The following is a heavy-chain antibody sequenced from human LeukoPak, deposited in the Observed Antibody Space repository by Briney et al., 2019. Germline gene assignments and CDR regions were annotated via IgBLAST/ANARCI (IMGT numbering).Heavy chain of an antibody. CDR1: GGSISSGGYS. J-gene: IGHJ5*02. V-gene: IGHV4-30-2*01. CDR2: IYHSGST. Sequence: PSQTLSLTCAVSGGSISSGGYSWSWIRQPPGKGPEWIGYIYHSGSTYYNPSLKSRVTISVDRSKNQFSLKLSSVTAADTAVYYCATFTNWFDPWGQGTLVTVSS. CDR3: ATFTNWFDP.